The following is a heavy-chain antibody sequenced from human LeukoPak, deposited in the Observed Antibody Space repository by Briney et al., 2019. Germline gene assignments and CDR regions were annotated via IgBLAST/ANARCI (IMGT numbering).Heavy chain of an antibody. J-gene: IGHJ4*02. CDR3: ARDGASGGSWDLYYFDY. Sequence: SETLSLTCTVSGGSISSYDWSWIRQPAGKGREWIGRIYTSGSTNYNPSLKSRVTMSVDTPKNQFSLKLSSVTAADTAVYYCARDGASGGSWDLYYFDYWGQGTLVTVSS. V-gene: IGHV4-4*07. CDR1: GGSISSYD. D-gene: IGHD2-15*01. CDR2: IYTSGST.